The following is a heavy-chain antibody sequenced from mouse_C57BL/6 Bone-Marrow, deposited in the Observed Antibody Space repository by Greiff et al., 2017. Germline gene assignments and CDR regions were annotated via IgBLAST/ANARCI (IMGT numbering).Heavy chain of an antibody. CDR3: AREGSIYSLLYFDV. Sequence: DVKLQESGPGLVKPSQSLSLTCSVTGYSITSGYYWNWIRQFPGNKLEWMGYISYDGRNNYNPSLKNRISITRDTYTNQSFLKLNPVTTEDTATDFCAREGSIYSLLYFDVWGTGTTVTVSS. CDR1: GYSITSGYY. J-gene: IGHJ1*03. CDR2: ISYDGRN. V-gene: IGHV3-6*01. D-gene: IGHD1-1*01.